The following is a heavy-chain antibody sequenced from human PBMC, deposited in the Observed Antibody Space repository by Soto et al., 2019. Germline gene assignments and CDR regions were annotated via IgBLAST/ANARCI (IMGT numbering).Heavy chain of an antibody. CDR1: GFTFSSYA. Sequence: PGGSLRLSCAASGFTFSSYAMSWVRQAPGEGLGWVGAISGGSGGSTYYADSVKGRFTISRDNTKNTLYLQMNSLRAEATDVYYCAKVKDCSGGSCYVPWYYYYGMDVWGQGTTVTVSS. D-gene: IGHD2-15*01. J-gene: IGHJ6*02. CDR2: ISGGSGGST. V-gene: IGHV3-23*01. CDR3: AKVKDCSGGSCYVPWYYYYGMDV.